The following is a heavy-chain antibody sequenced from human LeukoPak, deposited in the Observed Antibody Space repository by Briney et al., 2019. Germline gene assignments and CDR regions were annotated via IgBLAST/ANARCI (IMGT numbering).Heavy chain of an antibody. Sequence: GGSLRLSCAASGFTFSSYSMNWVRQAPGKGLEWVSYISSSSSTIYYADSVKGRFTISRDNAKNSLYLQVNSLRAEDTAVYYCARDTSSWYSSLWYFDLWGRGTLVTVSS. D-gene: IGHD6-13*01. CDR1: GFTFSSYS. J-gene: IGHJ2*01. V-gene: IGHV3-48*04. CDR3: ARDTSSWYSSLWYFDL. CDR2: ISSSSSTI.